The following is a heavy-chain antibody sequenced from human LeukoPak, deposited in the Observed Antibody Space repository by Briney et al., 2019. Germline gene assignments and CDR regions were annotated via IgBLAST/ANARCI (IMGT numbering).Heavy chain of an antibody. J-gene: IGHJ3*02. CDR1: GGTFSSYA. V-gene: IGHV1-69*01. Sequence: GASVKVSCQASGGTFSSYAISWVRQAPGQGLEWMGGIIPIFGTANYAQKFQGRVTITADESTSTAYMELSSLRSEDTAVYYCARVRYCGGDCYRNAFDIWGQGTMVTVSS. D-gene: IGHD2-21*02. CDR3: ARVRYCGGDCYRNAFDI. CDR2: IIPIFGTA.